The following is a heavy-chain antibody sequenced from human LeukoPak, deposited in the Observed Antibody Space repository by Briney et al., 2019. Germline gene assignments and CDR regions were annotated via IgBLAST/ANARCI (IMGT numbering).Heavy chain of an antibody. J-gene: IGHJ4*02. V-gene: IGHV3-15*01. D-gene: IGHD1-26*01. CDR2: IKSNTDGGTT. CDR1: GFTFNKAW. Sequence: KPGGSLRLSCAASGFTFNKAWITWVRQAPGKGLEWVGRIKSNTDGGTTDYAAHVKGRFTISRDDSENTLYLQMRSLKAEDTAMYYCLATKGYWGQGTLVTVSS. CDR3: LATKGY.